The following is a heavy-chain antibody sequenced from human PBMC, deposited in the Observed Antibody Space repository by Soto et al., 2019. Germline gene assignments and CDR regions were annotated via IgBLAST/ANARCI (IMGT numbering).Heavy chain of an antibody. D-gene: IGHD2-2*02. J-gene: IGHJ6*02. CDR1: GFTFSSYG. CDR2: ISYDGSNK. CDR3: AKWGCSSTSCYTYGMDV. V-gene: IGHV3-30*18. Sequence: QVQLVESGGGVVQPGGSLRLSCAASGFTFSSYGMHWVRQAPGKGLEWVAVISYDGSNKYYADSVKGRFTISRDNSKNTLYLQMNSLRAEDTAVYYCAKWGCSSTSCYTYGMDVWGQGTTVTVSS.